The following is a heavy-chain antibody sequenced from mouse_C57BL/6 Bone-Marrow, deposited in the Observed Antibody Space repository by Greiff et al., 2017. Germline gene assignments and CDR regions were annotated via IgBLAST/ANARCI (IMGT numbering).Heavy chain of an antibody. V-gene: IGHV5-16*01. Sequence: DVKLVESEGGLVQPGSSMQLSCTASGFTFSDYYMAWVRQVPEKGLEWVANINYDGSSTYYLDSLKSRFIISRDNAKNILYLQMSSLKSEDTATYDCARDWYYCDYWGQGTTLTVSS. J-gene: IGHJ2*01. CDR3: ARDWYYCDY. CDR2: INYDGSST. CDR1: GFTFSDYY.